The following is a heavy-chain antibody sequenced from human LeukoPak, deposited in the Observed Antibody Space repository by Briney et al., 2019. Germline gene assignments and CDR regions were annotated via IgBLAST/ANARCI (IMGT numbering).Heavy chain of an antibody. Sequence: SETLSLTCTVSGGPIRSYSWSWIRQPPGSGLEWIGYIHHSRSTNYNPSLKSRVTVSVDTSKNQFSLILSSVTAADTAMYYCARVKESSGGRMISGRFLDYKYYYMDVWGKGTTVTVSS. CDR1: GGPIRSYS. J-gene: IGHJ6*03. CDR3: ARVKESSGGRMISGRFLDYKYYYMDV. D-gene: IGHD2-15*01. CDR2: IHHSRST. V-gene: IGHV4-59*01.